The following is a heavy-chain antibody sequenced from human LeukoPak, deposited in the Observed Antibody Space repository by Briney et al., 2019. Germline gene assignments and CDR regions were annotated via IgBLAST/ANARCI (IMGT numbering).Heavy chain of an antibody. J-gene: IGHJ5*02. V-gene: IGHV4-4*07. CDR2: IYTSGST. D-gene: IGHD6-19*01. CDR1: GGSISSYY. Sequence: SETLSLTCTVSGGSISSYYWSWIRQPAGKGLEWIGRIYTSGSTNCNPSLKSRVTMSVDTSKNQFSLKLSSVTAADTAVYYCARVTSLYSSGWYWFDPWGQGTLVTVSS. CDR3: ARVTSLYSSGWYWFDP.